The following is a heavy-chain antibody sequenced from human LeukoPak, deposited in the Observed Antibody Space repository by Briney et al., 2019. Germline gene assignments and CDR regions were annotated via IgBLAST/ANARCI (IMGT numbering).Heavy chain of an antibody. CDR3: AKEYYYDSSGHGSVDY. Sequence: ASVKVSCKASGYTFASYYIHWVRQGPGQGLGWMGIINPSGGSTSYAQRFQGRVTMTRDTSTSTVYMELSSLRSEDTAVYYCAKEYYYDSSGHGSVDYWGQGTLVTVSS. J-gene: IGHJ4*02. V-gene: IGHV1-46*01. CDR1: GYTFASYY. CDR2: INPSGGST. D-gene: IGHD3-22*01.